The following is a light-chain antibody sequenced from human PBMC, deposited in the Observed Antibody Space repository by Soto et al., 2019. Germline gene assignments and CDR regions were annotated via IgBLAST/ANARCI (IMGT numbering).Light chain of an antibody. CDR3: QQYNNWPLT. Sequence: EIVMTQSPATLSVSPGERATLSCRASQSVSSYLAWYQQKPGQAPRLLIYGASTRATDIPARFSGSGSGTEFTLTINSLQSEDFALYYCQQYNNWPLTFGGGTKVDIK. CDR1: QSVSSY. V-gene: IGKV3-15*01. J-gene: IGKJ4*01. CDR2: GAS.